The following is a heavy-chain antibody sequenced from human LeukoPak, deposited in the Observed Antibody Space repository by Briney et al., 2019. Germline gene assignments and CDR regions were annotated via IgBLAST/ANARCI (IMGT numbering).Heavy chain of an antibody. CDR3: ARENGGNLRYFDF. CDR1: GIIFSNYA. J-gene: IGHJ4*02. D-gene: IGHD1-14*01. V-gene: IGHV3-64*01. Sequence: TGGSLRLSCAASGIIFSNYAMHWVRQGPGKGLECISTISSDGGSTYYANSVKGRFTISRDNSKNTLYLQMGSLTVEDTAVYYCARENGGNLRYFDFWGQGTLVTVSS. CDR2: ISSDGGST.